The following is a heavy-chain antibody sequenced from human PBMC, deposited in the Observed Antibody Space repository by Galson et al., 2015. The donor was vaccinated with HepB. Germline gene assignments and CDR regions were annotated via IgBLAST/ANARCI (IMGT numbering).Heavy chain of an antibody. J-gene: IGHJ6*03. V-gene: IGHV3-9*01. CDR2: ISWNSGSI. CDR1: GFTFDDYA. D-gene: IGHD2-2*01. CDR3: AKGSSTSYYYYMDV. Sequence: SLRLSCAASGFTFDDYAMHWVRQAPGKGLEWVSGISWNSGSIGYADSVKGRFTISRDNAKNSLYLQMNSLRAEDTALYYCAKGSSTSYYYYMDVWGKGTTATVSS.